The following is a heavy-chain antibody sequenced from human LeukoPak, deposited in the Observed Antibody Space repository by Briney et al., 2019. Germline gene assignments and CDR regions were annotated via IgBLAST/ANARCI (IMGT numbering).Heavy chain of an antibody. CDR2: INPNSGGT. CDR1: GYTFTGYY. CDR3: ASGPNVWGSSPLFYFDY. J-gene: IGHJ4*02. Sequence: ASVTVCFKASGYTFTGYYLHWVRQAPGQGLEWVGWINPNSGGTNYVQKFQGRVTMTRDTSISTDYMELSSLRSDDTAVYYCASGPNVWGSSPLFYFDYWGQGTLVTVSS. D-gene: IGHD3-16*01. V-gene: IGHV1-2*02.